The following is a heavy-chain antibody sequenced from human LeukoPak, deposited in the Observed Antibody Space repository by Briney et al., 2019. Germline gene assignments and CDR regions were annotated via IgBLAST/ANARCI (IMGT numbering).Heavy chain of an antibody. Sequence: ASVKVSCKASGGTFSSYAISWVRQAPGQGLEWMGGIIPIFGTANYAQKFQGRVTITADKSTSTAYMELSRLRSEDTAVYYCARDFSPALEQWLVRGFDPWGQGTLVTVSS. J-gene: IGHJ5*02. D-gene: IGHD6-19*01. V-gene: IGHV1-69*06. CDR2: IIPIFGTA. CDR1: GGTFSSYA. CDR3: ARDFSPALEQWLVRGFDP.